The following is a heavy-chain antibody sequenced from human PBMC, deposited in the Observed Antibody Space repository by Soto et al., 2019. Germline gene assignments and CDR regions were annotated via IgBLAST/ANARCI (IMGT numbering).Heavy chain of an antibody. D-gene: IGHD4-17*01. CDR2: ISAYNGNT. V-gene: IGHV1-18*01. CDR1: GYTFTSYG. CDR3: ARFSYGDYVWGPWDY. Sequence: QVQLVQSGAEVKKPGASVKVSCKASGYTFTSYGISWVRQAPGQGVEWMGWISAYNGNTNYAQKLQGRVTMTTDTSTSTAYMELRSLRSDDTAVYYCARFSYGDYVWGPWDYWGQGTLVTVSS. J-gene: IGHJ4*02.